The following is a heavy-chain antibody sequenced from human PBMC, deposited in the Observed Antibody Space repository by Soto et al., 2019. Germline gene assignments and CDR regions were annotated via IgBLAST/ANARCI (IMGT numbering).Heavy chain of an antibody. CDR3: ARDSLYCTNGVCYAN. CDR2: IYSGGST. D-gene: IGHD2-8*01. V-gene: IGHV3-66*01. CDR1: GFTVSSNY. Sequence: PGGSLRLSCAASGFTVSSNYMSWVRQAPGKGLEWVSVIYSGGSTYYADSVKGRFTISRDNSKNTLYLQMNSLRAEDTAVYYCARDSLYCTNGVCYANWGQGTLVTVSS. J-gene: IGHJ4*02.